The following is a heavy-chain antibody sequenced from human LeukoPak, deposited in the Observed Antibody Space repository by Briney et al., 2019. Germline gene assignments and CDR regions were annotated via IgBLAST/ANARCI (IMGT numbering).Heavy chain of an antibody. J-gene: IGHJ5*02. V-gene: IGHV1-46*01. CDR1: GYTFTSYY. CDR2: INLSGGST. CDR3: ARDPLSLAADSNWFDP. Sequence: ASVKVSCKASGYTFTSYYMHWVRQAPGQGLEWMGLINLSGGSTNYAQKFQGRVTMTRDTSTSTVYMELSSLRSEDTAVYYCARDPLSLAADSNWFDPWGQGTLVTVSS. D-gene: IGHD6-25*01.